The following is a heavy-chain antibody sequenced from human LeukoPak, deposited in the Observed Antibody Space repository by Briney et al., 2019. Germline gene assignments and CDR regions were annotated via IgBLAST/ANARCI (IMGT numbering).Heavy chain of an antibody. Sequence: SETLSLTCTVSGGSISSEGYYWSWIRQHPEKGLQWIGYIYSSGTTYYNPSLKSRAIISLDTSENHFSLKLTSMTAADTAVYYCATNSLPPHWFDPWGQGILVTVSS. V-gene: IGHV4-31*03. J-gene: IGHJ5*02. CDR2: IYSSGTT. CDR3: ATNSLPPHWFDP. D-gene: IGHD4-23*01. CDR1: GGSISSEGYY.